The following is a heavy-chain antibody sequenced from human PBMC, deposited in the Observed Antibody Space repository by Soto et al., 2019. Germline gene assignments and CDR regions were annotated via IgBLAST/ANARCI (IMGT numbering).Heavy chain of an antibody. CDR2: ISAYNGNT. CDR3: ARGLTSRGWRYWYFDL. V-gene: IGHV1-18*01. D-gene: IGHD6-19*01. CDR1: GYTFTSYG. J-gene: IGHJ2*01. Sequence: QVQLVQSGAEVKKPGASVKVSCKASGYTFTSYGISWVRQAPGQGLEWMGWISAYNGNTNYAQKLQGRVTMTTDTXTXXAYMELRRLRSDDTAVYYCARGLTSRGWRYWYFDLWGRGTLVTVSS.